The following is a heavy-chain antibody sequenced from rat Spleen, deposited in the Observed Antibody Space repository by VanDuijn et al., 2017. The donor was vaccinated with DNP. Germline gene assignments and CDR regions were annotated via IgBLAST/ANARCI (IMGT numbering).Heavy chain of an antibody. CDR3: AGRPPPTRGPFDY. Sequence: EVQLVESGGGLVQPGRSLKLSCEVSRITFSDHNMAWVRQAPKKSLEWVATISSDGRDTYYRDSVKGRFTISRDNAKSTRYLQMDSLRSEDTATYYCAGRPPPTRGPFDYWGQGVTVTVSS. J-gene: IGHJ2*01. D-gene: IGHD1-4*01. V-gene: IGHV5-7*01. CDR1: RITFSDHN. CDR2: ISSDGRDT.